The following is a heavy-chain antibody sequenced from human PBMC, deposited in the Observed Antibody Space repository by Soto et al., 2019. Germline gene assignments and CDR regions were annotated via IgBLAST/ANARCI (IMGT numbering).Heavy chain of an antibody. CDR2: IKQDGTEK. CDR3: AREGGNLNWFDP. D-gene: IGHD1-26*01. Sequence: GSLRLSCAASGFTFSRNWMSWVRQAPGKGLEWVANIKQDGTEKYYVDSVKGRFTISRDNAKNSLYLQMNSLRAEDTAVYYCAREGGNLNWFDPWGQGTLVTVSS. J-gene: IGHJ5*02. CDR1: GFTFSRNW. V-gene: IGHV3-7*01.